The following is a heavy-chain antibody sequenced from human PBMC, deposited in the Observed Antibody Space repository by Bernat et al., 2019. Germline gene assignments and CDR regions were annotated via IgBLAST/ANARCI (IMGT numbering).Heavy chain of an antibody. Sequence: EVELLESGGDLEQPGGSLRLSCAASGFTFSAYAMSWVRQAPGKGLEWVSTVRGSEDTTYYADSVKGRFTVSRDNSKNTLYLQMNSLRVEDTAVYYCAKAQNGHYNIFFDYWGQGTLVTVSS. CDR3: AKAQNGHYNIFFDY. CDR1: GFTFSAYA. D-gene: IGHD1-20*01. J-gene: IGHJ4*02. CDR2: VRGSEDTT. V-gene: IGHV3-23*01.